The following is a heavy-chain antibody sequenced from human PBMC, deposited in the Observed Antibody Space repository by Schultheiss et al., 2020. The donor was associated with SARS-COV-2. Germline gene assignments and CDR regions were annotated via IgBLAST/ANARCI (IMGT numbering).Heavy chain of an antibody. D-gene: IGHD2-21*01. V-gene: IGHV1-58*01. CDR3: ARDSVADRVVDY. Sequence: SVKVSCKLSGFAFTNSAVQWVRQARGQRLEWIGWIVVDSGDTNYAQKFQERVTITRDMSTSTAYMELSSLGSEDTAVYYCARDSVADRVVDYWGQGTLVTVSS. CDR2: IVVDSGDT. J-gene: IGHJ4*02. CDR1: GFAFTNSA.